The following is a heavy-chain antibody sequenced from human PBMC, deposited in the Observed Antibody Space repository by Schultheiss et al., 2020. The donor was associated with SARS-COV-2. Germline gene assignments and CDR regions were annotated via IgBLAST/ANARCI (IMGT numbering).Heavy chain of an antibody. CDR1: GGSISSYY. J-gene: IGHJ1*01. Sequence: SETLSLTCTVSGGSISSYYWSWIRQPPGKGLEWIGYIHYSGSTNYNPSLKSRVTISVDTSKNQFSLKLSSVTAADTAVYYCARDRVGATYFQHWGQGTLVTVSS. CDR3: ARDRVGATYFQH. CDR2: IHYSGST. D-gene: IGHD1-26*01. V-gene: IGHV4-59*01.